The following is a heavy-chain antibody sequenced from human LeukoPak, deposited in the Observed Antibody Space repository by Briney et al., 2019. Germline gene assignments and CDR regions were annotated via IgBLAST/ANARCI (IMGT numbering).Heavy chain of an antibody. J-gene: IGHJ4*02. V-gene: IGHV3-48*03. CDR2: MNVSGSTI. CDR3: ASDLARDPYSAS. Sequence: GGSLRLSCAASGFSFRSYEMSWVRQAPGKGLEWVAYMNVSGSTIYYADSVKGRFTISRDDAKNSLYLQMTSRRADDTAVYYCASDLARDPYSASWGEGTLLTVP. D-gene: IGHD3-16*01. CDR1: GFSFRSYE.